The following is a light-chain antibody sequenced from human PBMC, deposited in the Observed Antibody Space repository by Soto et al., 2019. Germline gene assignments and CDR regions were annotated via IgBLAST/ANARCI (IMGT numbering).Light chain of an antibody. V-gene: IGKV3-15*01. CDR2: VAS. J-gene: IGKJ1*01. CDR3: QQYNNWTTWT. Sequence: IVMTQSPATLSVSPGERATLSCRASQSVSSNLAWYQQKPGQAPRLLIYVASTRATGIPARFSGSGSGTEFTLTISSLQSEDFAVYYCQQYNNWTTWTFGQGTKVEIK. CDR1: QSVSSN.